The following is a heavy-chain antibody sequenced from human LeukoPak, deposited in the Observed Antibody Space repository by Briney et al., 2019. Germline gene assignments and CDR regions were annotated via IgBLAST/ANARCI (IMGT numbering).Heavy chain of an antibody. CDR2: ISSGGRT. CDR1: GGSFITNNE. CDR3: TNHEPPRQWLHY. D-gene: IGHD6-19*01. V-gene: IGHV4-4*02. Sequence: SETLSLTCAVSGGSFITNNEWSWVRQSPEKGLEWIGEISSGGRTNYSPSLKSRVSISMDKSKRQFSLQLTSVTAADMAMYYCTNHEPPRQWLHYWGQGTLVTVSS. J-gene: IGHJ4*02.